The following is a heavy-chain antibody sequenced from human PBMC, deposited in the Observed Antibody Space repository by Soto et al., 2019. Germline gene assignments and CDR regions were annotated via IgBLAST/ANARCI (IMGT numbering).Heavy chain of an antibody. CDR1: GDSVSSNSAA. Sequence: SQTLSLTCAISGDSVSSNSAAWNWIRQSPSRGLEWLGRTYYRSKWYNDYAVSVKSRITINPDTSKNQFSLQLNSVTPEDTAVYYCARDNGDIVVVTAIDAFDIWGQGTMVTVSS. J-gene: IGHJ3*02. D-gene: IGHD2-21*02. CDR2: TYYRSKWYN. V-gene: IGHV6-1*01. CDR3: ARDNGDIVVVTAIDAFDI.